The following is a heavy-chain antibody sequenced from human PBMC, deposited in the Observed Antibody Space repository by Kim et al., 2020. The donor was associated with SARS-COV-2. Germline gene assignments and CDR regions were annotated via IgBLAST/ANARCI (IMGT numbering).Heavy chain of an antibody. J-gene: IGHJ4*02. Sequence: SVKVSCKASGGTFSSYAISWVRQAPGQGLEWMGGIIPIFGTANYAQKFQGRVTITADESTSTAYMELSSLRSEDTAVYYCAGGHDYGGNSVMFYDYWGQGTLVTVSS. D-gene: IGHD4-17*01. CDR3: AGGHDYGGNSVMFYDY. CDR1: GGTFSSYA. CDR2: IIPIFGTA. V-gene: IGHV1-69*13.